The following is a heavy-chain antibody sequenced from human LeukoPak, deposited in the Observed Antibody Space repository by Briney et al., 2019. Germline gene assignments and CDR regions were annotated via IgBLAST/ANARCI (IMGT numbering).Heavy chain of an antibody. CDR2: INAGNGNT. CDR1: GYTFTSYA. CDR3: ARRGPRDYYDSSGYYLENWFDP. D-gene: IGHD3-22*01. J-gene: IGHJ5*02. V-gene: IGHV1-3*01. Sequence: ASVKVSCKASGYTFTSYAMHWVRQAPGQRLEWMGWINAGNGNTKYSQNFQGRVTITRDTSASTAYMELSSLRSEDTAVYCCARRGPRDYYDSSGYYLENWFDPWGQGTLVTVSS.